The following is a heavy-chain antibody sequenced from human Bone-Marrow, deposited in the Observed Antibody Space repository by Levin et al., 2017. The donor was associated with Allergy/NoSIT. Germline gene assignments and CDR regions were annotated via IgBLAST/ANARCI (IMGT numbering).Heavy chain of an antibody. CDR2: IFHNANI. CDR3: ARGGLEPPDYYYYGMDV. J-gene: IGHJ6*02. V-gene: IGHV4-4*02. Sequence: PSETLSLTCSVSGGSIRTSNWWAWVRQPPGQGLEWIGEIFHNANINLNPSLKSRVTLSVDRAKNQFSLNLTSVTAADTAVYFCARGGLEPPDYYYYGMDVWGPGTTVTVSS. CDR1: GGSIRTSNW.